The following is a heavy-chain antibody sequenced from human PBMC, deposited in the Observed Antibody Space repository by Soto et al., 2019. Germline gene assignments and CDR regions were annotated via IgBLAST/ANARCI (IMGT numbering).Heavy chain of an antibody. J-gene: IGHJ4*02. CDR3: ARGGHVLVVTAALDF. Sequence: QVQLMQSGAEVKKPGASVKVSCKASGDTFTDYYIHWVRQAPGQGLEWMGTVNPSGGHTTYAQHFLGRVTMTTATSPSTLYMELTSLTSADTAIYYCARGGHVLVVTAALDFWGQGTLVTVSS. CDR1: GDTFTDYY. D-gene: IGHD2-21*02. CDR2: VNPSGGHT. V-gene: IGHV1-46*01.